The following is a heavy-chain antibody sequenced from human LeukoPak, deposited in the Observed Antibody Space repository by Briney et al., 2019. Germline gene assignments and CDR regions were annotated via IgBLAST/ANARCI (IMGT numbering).Heavy chain of an antibody. CDR1: GFSVSSNY. V-gene: IGHV3-53*01. J-gene: IGHJ4*02. D-gene: IGHD4-17*01. CDR2: IYSDGST. Sequence: GGSLRLSCAASGFSVSSNYISWVRQAPGKGLEWVSIIYSDGSTFHADSVKGRFTISRDNAKSSASLQMNSLRVDDTAVCYCARAYTNGDYLDYWGQGTLVTVSS. CDR3: ARAYTNGDYLDY.